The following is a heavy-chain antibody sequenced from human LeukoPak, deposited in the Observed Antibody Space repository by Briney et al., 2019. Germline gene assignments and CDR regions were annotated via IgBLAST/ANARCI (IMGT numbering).Heavy chain of an antibody. J-gene: IGHJ5*02. D-gene: IGHD4/OR15-4a*01. CDR2: ISSNGDST. V-gene: IGHV3-64D*09. Sequence: GGSLRLSCSTSGFTFSNYAMHWVRQAPGKGLEYVSAISSNGDSTYYADSVKGRFIISRDNSKNSLSLHMSSLRAEDTAVYYCVKSASSYGANWFDPWGQGTLVTVSS. CDR3: VKSASSYGANWFDP. CDR1: GFTFSNYA.